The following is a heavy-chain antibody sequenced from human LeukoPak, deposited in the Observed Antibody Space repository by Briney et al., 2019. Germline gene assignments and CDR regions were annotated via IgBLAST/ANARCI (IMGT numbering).Heavy chain of an antibody. Sequence: GASVKVSCKASGYTFTSYYMHWVRQAPGQGLEWMGIINPSGGSTSYAQKFQGRVTMTRDTSTSTVYMELSSLRSEDTAVYYCARGGGVYSSSWYVVTAIHPYYYYYYMDVWGKGTTVTVSS. CDR2: INPSGGST. CDR1: GYTFTSYY. V-gene: IGHV1-46*01. J-gene: IGHJ6*03. CDR3: ARGGGVYSSSWYVVTAIHPYYYYYYMDV. D-gene: IGHD6-13*01.